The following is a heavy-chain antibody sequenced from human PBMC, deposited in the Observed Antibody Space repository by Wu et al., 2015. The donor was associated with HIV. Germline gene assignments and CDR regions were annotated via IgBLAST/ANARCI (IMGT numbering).Heavy chain of an antibody. CDR1: GGTFSSYA. Sequence: QVQLVQSGAEVKKPGSSVKVSCKASGGTFSSYAISWVRQAPGQGLEWMGGIIPIFGTANYAQKFQGRVTITADESTSTAYMELSSLRSEDTAVYYCARSGGDGSTIVVVPAALYPTTGYYYYMDVWGKGTTVTVSS. CDR3: ARSGGDGSTIVVVPAALYPTTGYYYYMDV. D-gene: IGHD2-2*01. CDR2: IIPIFGTA. J-gene: IGHJ6*03. V-gene: IGHV1-69*12.